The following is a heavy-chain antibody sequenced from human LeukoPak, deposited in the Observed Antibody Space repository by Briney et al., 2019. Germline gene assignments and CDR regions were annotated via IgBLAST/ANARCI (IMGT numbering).Heavy chain of an antibody. Sequence: ASVKVSCKASGYTFTGYYMHWVRQAPGQGLEWMGWINPNSGGTNYAQKFQGRVTMTRDTSISTAYMELSRLRSDDTAVYYCARPTQPYCSSTSCYRGHRLECDYWGQGTLVTVSS. CDR2: INPNSGGT. V-gene: IGHV1-2*02. J-gene: IGHJ4*02. D-gene: IGHD2-2*02. CDR3: ARPTQPYCSSTSCYRGHRLECDY. CDR1: GYTFTGYY.